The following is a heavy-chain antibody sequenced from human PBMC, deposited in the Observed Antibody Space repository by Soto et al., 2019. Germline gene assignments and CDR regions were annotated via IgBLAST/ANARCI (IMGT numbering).Heavy chain of an antibody. CDR3: ARGVAGTGHMDV. J-gene: IGHJ6*02. V-gene: IGHV6-1*01. Sequence: PSQTLSLTCAISGDSVSSNSAAWNWIRQSPSRGLEWLGRTYYRSKRYNDYTESVKSRIVINPDTSKNQFSLQLNSVTPEDTAVYYCARGVAGTGHMDVWGQGTTVTVSS. CDR1: GDSVSSNSAA. D-gene: IGHD6-19*01. CDR2: TYYRSKRYN.